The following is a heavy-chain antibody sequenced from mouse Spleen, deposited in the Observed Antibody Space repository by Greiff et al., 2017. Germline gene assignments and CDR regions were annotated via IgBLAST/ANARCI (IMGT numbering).Heavy chain of an antibody. CDR1: GYTFTSYW. V-gene: IGHV1S81*02. D-gene: IGHD1-1*01. J-gene: IGHJ2*01. Sequence: VKLQQPGAELVKPGASVKLSCKASGYTFTSYWMHWVKQRPGQGLEWIGEINPSNGRTNYNEKFKSKATLTVDKSSSTAYMQLSSLTSEDSAVYYCARDYGSRRGYFDYWGQGTTLTVSS. CDR3: ARDYGSRRGYFDY. CDR2: INPSNGRT.